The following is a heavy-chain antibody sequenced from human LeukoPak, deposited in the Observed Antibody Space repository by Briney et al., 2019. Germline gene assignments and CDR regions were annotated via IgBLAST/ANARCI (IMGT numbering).Heavy chain of an antibody. Sequence: SETLSLTCSVSGGSISSSGHYWVWLRQPPGRGLEGIGNIYYSGITYYNPSLKSRVTISVDTSKNQFSLKLSSVTAADTAIYYCARPVDYNNPWGFDPWGQGTLVTVSS. CDR3: ARPVDYNNPWGFDP. J-gene: IGHJ5*02. CDR1: GGSISSSGHY. D-gene: IGHD4-11*01. CDR2: IYYSGIT. V-gene: IGHV4-39*01.